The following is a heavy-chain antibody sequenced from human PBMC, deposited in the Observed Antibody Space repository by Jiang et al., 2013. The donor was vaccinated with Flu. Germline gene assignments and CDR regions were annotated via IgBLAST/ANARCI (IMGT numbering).Heavy chain of an antibody. J-gene: IGHJ6*02. D-gene: IGHD2-21*02. CDR3: ARDLPQVVTATKQVSHAMDV. V-gene: IGHV4-39*02. Sequence: LLKPSETLSLSCTVSGGSIISENSYWGWIRQPPGKGLEWIGSIYYSGTTYYNPSLKSRVTISVDTSKKHFSLKLSSVTAADTAIYYCARDLPQVVTATKQVSHAMDVWGQGTTVTVSS. CDR2: IYYSGTT. CDR1: GGSIISENSY.